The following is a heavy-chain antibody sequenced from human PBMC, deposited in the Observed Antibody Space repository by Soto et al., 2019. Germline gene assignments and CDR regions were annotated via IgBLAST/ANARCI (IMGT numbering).Heavy chain of an antibody. J-gene: IGHJ4*02. CDR3: AREGGGNWNDALDY. V-gene: IGHV3-30-3*01. Sequence: QVQLVESGGGVVQPGRSLRLSCAASGFTFSRYSMHWVRQAPGKGLEWVAVISYDGSNKYYADSVKGRFTISRDNSKTTLSLQMNSLSAEDTAVYYCAREGGGNWNDALDYWGQGTLVTVSS. CDR2: ISYDGSNK. D-gene: IGHD1-1*01. CDR1: GFTFSRYS.